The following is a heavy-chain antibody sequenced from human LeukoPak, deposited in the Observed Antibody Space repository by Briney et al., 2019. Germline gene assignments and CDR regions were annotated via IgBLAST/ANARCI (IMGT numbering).Heavy chain of an antibody. J-gene: IGHJ3*02. CDR2: IKEDGGEM. Sequence: GGSLRLSCTVSGIRFNDYWMSWVRQAPGKGLEWVANIKEDGGEMYYVDSVKGRFIISRDNAKNSVYLQMNILRVEDTAVYYCARDDGGDFNDAFDIWGQGTMVAVSS. D-gene: IGHD2-21*02. V-gene: IGHV3-7*01. CDR3: ARDDGGDFNDAFDI. CDR1: GIRFNDYW.